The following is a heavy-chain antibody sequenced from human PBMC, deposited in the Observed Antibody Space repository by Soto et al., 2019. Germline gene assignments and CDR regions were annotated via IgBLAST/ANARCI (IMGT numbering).Heavy chain of an antibody. CDR2: ISYPGSDK. V-gene: IGHV3-30*03. CDR3: ARTRSPSDYYFYYGMDV. J-gene: IGHJ6*02. CDR1: GFTFSTYG. Sequence: LRLSCAASGFTFSTYGMHWVRQAPGKGLEWVAVISYPGSDKYYADSVKGRFAISRDNFKDTLYLQLNSLRAEDTAVYYCARTRSPSDYYFYYGMDVWGQGTTVTVSS.